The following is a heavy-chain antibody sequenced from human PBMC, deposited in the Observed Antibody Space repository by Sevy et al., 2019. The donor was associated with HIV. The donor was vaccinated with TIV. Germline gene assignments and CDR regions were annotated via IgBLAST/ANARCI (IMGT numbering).Heavy chain of an antibody. CDR2: ITASGGST. Sequence: GGSLRLSCAASGFTFSSYAMSWVRQAPGKGLEWVSAITASGGSTYYADSAKGRFTISRDNSRNTLYLQMNSLRAEDSAVYYCAKERPVAVAGYWGQGTLVTVSS. V-gene: IGHV3-23*01. D-gene: IGHD6-19*01. CDR1: GFTFSSYA. CDR3: AKERPVAVAGY. J-gene: IGHJ4*02.